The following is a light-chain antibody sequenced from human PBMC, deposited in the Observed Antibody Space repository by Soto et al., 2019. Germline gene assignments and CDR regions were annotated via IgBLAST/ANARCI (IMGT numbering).Light chain of an antibody. V-gene: IGKV1-39*01. CDR1: QSISSY. CDR2: AAS. J-gene: IGKJ5*01. Sequence: DIQMTQSPSSLSASVVDRVXIXXXXSQSISSYLNWYQQKPGKAPKLLIYAASSLQSGVPSRFSGSGSGTDFTLTISSLQPEDFATYYCQQSYSTPPITFGQGTRLEIK. CDR3: QQSYSTPPIT.